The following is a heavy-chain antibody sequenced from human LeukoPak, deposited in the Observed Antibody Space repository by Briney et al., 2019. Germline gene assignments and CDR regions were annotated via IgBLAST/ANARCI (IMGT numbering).Heavy chain of an antibody. CDR3: ARDLGTSTDY. Sequence: GGSLRPSCAASGFTFSSYVMHWVRQAPGKGLEWVAVISDDGIDKYYADSVKGRFTISRDNSKSALFLQLNSLRAEDTAVYYCARDLGTSTDYWGQGTLVTVSS. CDR2: ISDDGIDK. J-gene: IGHJ4*02. D-gene: IGHD3-16*01. CDR1: GFTFSSYV. V-gene: IGHV3-30-3*01.